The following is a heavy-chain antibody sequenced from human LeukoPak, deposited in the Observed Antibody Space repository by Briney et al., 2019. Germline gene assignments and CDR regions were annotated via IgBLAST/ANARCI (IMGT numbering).Heavy chain of an antibody. V-gene: IGHV1-3*01. D-gene: IGHD6-19*01. CDR3: ARGQYSSGWYGIDY. J-gene: IGHJ4*02. CDR1: GYTFTSYA. Sequence: ASVKVSCKASGYTFTSYAMHWLRQAPGQRLEWMGWINAGNGNTKYSQKFQGRVTITRDTSASTAYMELSSLRSEVTAVYYCARGQYSSGWYGIDYWGQGTLVTVSS. CDR2: INAGNGNT.